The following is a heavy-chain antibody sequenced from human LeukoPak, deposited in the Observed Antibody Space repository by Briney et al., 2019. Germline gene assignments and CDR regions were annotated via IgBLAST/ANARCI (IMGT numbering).Heavy chain of an antibody. V-gene: IGHV4-59*08. CDR1: GGSISSYY. J-gene: IGHJ4*02. CDR2: IYYSGST. Sequence: PSETLSLTCTVSGGSISSYYWSWIRQPPGKGLEWIGYIYYSGSTNYNPSLKSRVTISVDTSKNQFSLKLSSVTAADTAVYYCARAPRYYYDSSGYNGVFHWGQGTLVTVSS. D-gene: IGHD3-22*01. CDR3: ARAPRYYYDSSGYNGVFH.